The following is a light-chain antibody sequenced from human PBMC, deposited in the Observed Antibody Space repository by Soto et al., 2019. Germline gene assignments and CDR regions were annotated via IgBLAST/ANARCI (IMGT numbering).Light chain of an antibody. Sequence: QTVVTQPPSVSGAPGQRVTISCTGSSSNIGAGYDVHWYQQLPGTAPKFLIYGNSNRPSGVPERFSGSKSGTSAFLAITGLQAEDEADYYCQSYDSSLSGSVFGGGTKLTVL. V-gene: IGLV1-40*01. CDR2: GNS. J-gene: IGLJ3*02. CDR3: QSYDSSLSGSV. CDR1: SSNIGAGYD.